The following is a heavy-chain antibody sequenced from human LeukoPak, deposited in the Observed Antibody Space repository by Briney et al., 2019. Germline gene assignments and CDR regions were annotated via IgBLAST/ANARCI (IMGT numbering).Heavy chain of an antibody. CDR3: ARDHMVRGVTSNWFDP. Sequence: SETLSLTCNVFGGSISEYYWSWIRQPPGKGLEWIGYVYYTGIATYKPSLKSRVSISVDTSKNRFYLKLSSVTAADTAVYYCARDHMVRGVTSNWFDPWGQGTLVTVSS. CDR2: VYYTGIA. CDR1: GGSISEYY. D-gene: IGHD3-10*01. V-gene: IGHV4-59*12. J-gene: IGHJ5*02.